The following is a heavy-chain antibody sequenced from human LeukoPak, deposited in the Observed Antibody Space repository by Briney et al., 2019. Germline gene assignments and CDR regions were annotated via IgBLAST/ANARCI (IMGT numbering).Heavy chain of an antibody. CDR3: AIPPGGYYFN. CDR1: GFTFSSYD. D-gene: IGHD3-10*01. CDR2: IGTAGDT. V-gene: IGHV3-13*04. Sequence: GGSLRLSCAASGFTFSSYDMHWVRQSTGKGLEWVSLIGTAGDTYYADSVKGRFTISRENAKNSLHLQMNSLRAGDTAVYYCAIPPGGYYFNWGQGTLVTVSS. J-gene: IGHJ4*02.